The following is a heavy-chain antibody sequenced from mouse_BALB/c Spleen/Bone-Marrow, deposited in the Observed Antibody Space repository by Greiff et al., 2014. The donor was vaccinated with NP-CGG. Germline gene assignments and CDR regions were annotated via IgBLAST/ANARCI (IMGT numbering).Heavy chain of an antibody. CDR2: IDPANANT. V-gene: IGHV14-3*02. CDR1: GFNIKDTY. Sequence: VHVKQSGAELVKPGASVKLSCTASGFNIKDTYMHWVKQRPEQGLEWIGRIDPANANTKYDPKFQGKATITADTSSNTAYLQLSSLTSGDTAVYYCALYYGDVMDYWGQGTSVTVSS. D-gene: IGHD1-1*01. J-gene: IGHJ4*01. CDR3: ALYYGDVMDY.